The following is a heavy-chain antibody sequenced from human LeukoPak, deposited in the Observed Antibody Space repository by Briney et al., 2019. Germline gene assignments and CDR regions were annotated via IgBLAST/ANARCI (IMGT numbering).Heavy chain of an antibody. CDR1: GGSIIINY. D-gene: IGHD4-17*01. CDR2: IYSSGST. V-gene: IGHV4-4*07. CDR3: ARAGIYGETVNC. J-gene: IGHJ4*02. Sequence: KPSETLSLTGTVSGGSIIINYWSWTRQPAGKGLEWIGRIYSSGSTNYNPSLKSRVTMSVDTSKNQFSLKLSSVTAADTAVYYCARAGIYGETVNCWGQGTLVTVSS.